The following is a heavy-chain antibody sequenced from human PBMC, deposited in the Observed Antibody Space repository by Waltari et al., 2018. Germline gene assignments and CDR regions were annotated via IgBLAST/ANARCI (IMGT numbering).Heavy chain of an antibody. CDR1: GFMFSNW. CDR3: ARGMGDI. CDR2: MNPDAKLI. V-gene: IGHV3-74*01. J-gene: IGHJ4*02. Sequence: EVQLVESGGGLVQPGGSLRLSCEASGFMFSNWMHWVRQAPGKGLVWISRMNPDAKLITYADTVKGRFTVSRDYDRNTLYLQMSSLRGEDTAVYYCARGMGDIWGQGTLVTVSS. D-gene: IGHD3-16*01.